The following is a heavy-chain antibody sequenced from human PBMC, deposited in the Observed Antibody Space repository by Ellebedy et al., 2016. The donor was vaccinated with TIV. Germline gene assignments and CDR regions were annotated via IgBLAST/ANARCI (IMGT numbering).Heavy chain of an antibody. V-gene: IGHV4-39*07. D-gene: IGHD1-26*01. CDR3: ARNRVGYYYYYMDV. CDR2: IHSGST. Sequence: MPSETLSLTCTVSGGSIRTSIYYWSWVRQAPGKGLEWIGEIHSGSTNYNSSLKSRVTISEDTSKNEFSLKLTSVTAADTAVYYCARNRVGYYYYYMDVWGNGTTVTVSS. CDR1: GGSIRTSIYY. J-gene: IGHJ6*03.